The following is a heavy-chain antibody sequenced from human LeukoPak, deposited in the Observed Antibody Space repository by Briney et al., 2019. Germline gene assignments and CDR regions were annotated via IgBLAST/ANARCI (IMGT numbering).Heavy chain of an antibody. J-gene: IGHJ4*02. CDR1: GFTFSSYA. CDR2: ISGSGGST. Sequence: GGSLRLSCAASGFTFSSYAMSWVRQAPGKGLEWVSAISGSGGSTYYADSVKGRFTISRDNSKNTLYLQMNSLRAEDTAVYYCAKDTPHRLGVTTVRSFDYWGQGTLVTVSS. D-gene: IGHD4-17*01. CDR3: AKDTPHRLGVTTVRSFDY. V-gene: IGHV3-23*01.